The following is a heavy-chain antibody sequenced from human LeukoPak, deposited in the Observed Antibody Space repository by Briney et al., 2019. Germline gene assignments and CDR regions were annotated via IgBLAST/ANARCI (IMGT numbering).Heavy chain of an antibody. CDR2: ISGSGGST. D-gene: IGHD4-17*01. Sequence: GGSLRLSCAASGFTFSSYAMSWVRQAPGKGLEWVSAISGSGGSTYYADSVKGRFTISRANSKNTLYLQMNSLRAEDTAVYYCAKDNPSHYGDFPTYYYYYGMDVWGQGTTVTVSS. J-gene: IGHJ6*02. CDR1: GFTFSSYA. V-gene: IGHV3-23*01. CDR3: AKDNPSHYGDFPTYYYYYGMDV.